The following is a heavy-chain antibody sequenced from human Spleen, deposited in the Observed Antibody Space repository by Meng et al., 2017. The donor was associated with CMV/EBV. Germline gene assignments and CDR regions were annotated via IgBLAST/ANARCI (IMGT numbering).Heavy chain of an antibody. J-gene: IGHJ5*02. V-gene: IGHV1-69*10. D-gene: IGHD3-22*01. CDR1: GGTCSSYA. CDR3: ARGGSGYYGRFDP. Sequence: KASGGTCSSYAIRWVRQAPGQGLEWMGGIIPILGIANYAQKFQGRVTITANKSTSTAYMELSSLRSEDTAVYYCARGGSGYYGRFDPWGQGTLVTVSS. CDR2: IIPILGIA.